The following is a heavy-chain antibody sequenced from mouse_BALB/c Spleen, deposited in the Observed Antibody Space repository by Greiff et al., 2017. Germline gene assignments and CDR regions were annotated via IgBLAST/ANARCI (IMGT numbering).Heavy chain of an antibody. J-gene: IGHJ3*01. CDR3: AREAGVRLPWFAY. V-gene: IGHV1-7*01. CDR2: INPSTGYT. CDR1: GYTFTSYW. D-gene: IGHD1-2*01. Sequence: QVQLQQSGAELAKPGASVKMSCKASGYTFTSYWMHWVKQRPGQGLEWIGYINPSTGYTEYNQKFKDKATLTADKSSSTAYMQLSSLTSEDSAVYDCAREAGVRLPWFAYWGQGTLVTVSA.